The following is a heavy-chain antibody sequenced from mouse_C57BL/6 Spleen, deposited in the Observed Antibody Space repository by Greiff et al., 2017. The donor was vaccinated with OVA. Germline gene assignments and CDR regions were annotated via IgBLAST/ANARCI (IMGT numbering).Heavy chain of an antibody. D-gene: IGHD1-1*01. V-gene: IGHV5-16*01. J-gene: IGHJ2*01. CDR3: ARDLALRGFDY. CDR1: GFTFSDYY. CDR2: INYDGSST. Sequence: DVKLVESEGGLVQPGRSMKLSCTASGFTFSDYYMAWVRQVPEKGLEWVANINYDGSSTYYLDSLKSRFIISRDNAKNILYLQMSSLKSEDTATYYCARDLALRGFDYWGQGTTLSVSS.